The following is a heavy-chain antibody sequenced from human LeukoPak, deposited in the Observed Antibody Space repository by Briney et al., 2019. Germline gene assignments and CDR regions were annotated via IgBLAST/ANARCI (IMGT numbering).Heavy chain of an antibody. Sequence: SSETLSLTCAVSGGSISSSNWWSWVRQPPGKGLEWIGEIYHSGSTNYNPSLKSRVTISVDKSKNQFSLKLSSVTAADTAVYYCAGGYYYGSGSYSYMDVWGKGTTVTISS. V-gene: IGHV4-4*02. CDR3: AGGYYYGSGSYSYMDV. J-gene: IGHJ6*03. CDR2: IYHSGST. D-gene: IGHD3-10*01. CDR1: GGSISSSNW.